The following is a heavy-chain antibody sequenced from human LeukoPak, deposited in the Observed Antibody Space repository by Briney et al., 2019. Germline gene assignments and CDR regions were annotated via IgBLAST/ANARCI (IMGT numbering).Heavy chain of an antibody. J-gene: IGHJ4*02. V-gene: IGHV3-9*01. D-gene: IGHD1-26*01. CDR1: GFTFDDYA. CDR3: AMSRVRYSGSYFDY. Sequence: GGSLRLSCAASGFTFDDYAMHWVRQVPGKGLGWVSGITWNSGSIGYADPVKGRFTVSRDNAENSLYLQMNSLRAEDAALYYCAMSRVRYSGSYFDYWGQGTLVTVSS. CDR2: ITWNSGSI.